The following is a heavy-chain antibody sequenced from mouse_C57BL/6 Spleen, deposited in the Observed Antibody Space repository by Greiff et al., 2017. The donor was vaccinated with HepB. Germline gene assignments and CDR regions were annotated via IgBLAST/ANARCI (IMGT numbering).Heavy chain of an antibody. CDR1: GYTFTSYW. D-gene: IGHD2-3*01. CDR2: INPSNGGT. CDR3: ARGDGYYRYAMDY. J-gene: IGHJ4*01. V-gene: IGHV1-53*01. Sequence: VQLQQPGTELVKPGASVKLSCKASGYTFTSYWMHWVKQRPGQGLEWIGNINPSNGGTNYNEKFKSKATLTVDKSSSTAYMQLSSLTSEDSAVYYCARGDGYYRYAMDYWGQGTSVTVSS.